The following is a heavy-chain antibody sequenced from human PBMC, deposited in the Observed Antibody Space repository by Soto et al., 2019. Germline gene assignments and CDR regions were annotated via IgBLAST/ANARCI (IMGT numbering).Heavy chain of an antibody. CDR1: GGSFSGYY. Sequence: SETLSLTCAVYGGSFSGYYWSWIRQPPGKGLEWIGEINHSGSTNYNPSLKSRVTISVDTSKNQFSLKLSSVTAADTAVYYCARGRITMVRGVIMVVYYGMDVWGQGTKVPVYS. D-gene: IGHD3-10*01. CDR2: INHSGST. V-gene: IGHV4-34*01. CDR3: ARGRITMVRGVIMVVYYGMDV. J-gene: IGHJ6*02.